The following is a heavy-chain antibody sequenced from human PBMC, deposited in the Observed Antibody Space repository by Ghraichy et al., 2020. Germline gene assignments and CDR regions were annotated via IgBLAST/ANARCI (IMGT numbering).Heavy chain of an antibody. J-gene: IGHJ4*02. Sequence: GGSLRLSCAASGFGVRSNYMSWVRQAPGKGLEWVSVIYSGYATYYADSVKGRFTMSRDISKNTVFLQMNSLRAEDTAVYFCARGGYPTYYFDFWGQGTLVIVSS. D-gene: IGHD5-12*01. CDR2: IYSGYAT. CDR3: ARGGYPTYYFDF. CDR1: GFGVRSNY. V-gene: IGHV3-53*01.